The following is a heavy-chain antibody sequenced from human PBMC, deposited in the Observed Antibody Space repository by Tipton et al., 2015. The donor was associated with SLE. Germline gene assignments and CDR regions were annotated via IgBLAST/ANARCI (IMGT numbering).Heavy chain of an antibody. CDR1: GGTFRYFV. V-gene: IGHV1-69*06. J-gene: IGHJ4*02. CDR2: IIVFFDTT. D-gene: IGHD5-12*01. CDR3: ARAPIVAPLSVRPFDY. Sequence: QLVQSGAEVKKPGSSVKVSCKASGGTFRYFVFNWVRQTPGQGLEWMGGIIVFFDTTNYAQKLQGRVTMTTDTSTSTAYMELRSLRSDDTAVYYCARAPIVAPLSVRPFDYWGQGTLVTVSS.